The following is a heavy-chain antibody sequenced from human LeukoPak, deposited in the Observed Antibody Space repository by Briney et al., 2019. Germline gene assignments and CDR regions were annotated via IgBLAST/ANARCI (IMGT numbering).Heavy chain of an antibody. J-gene: IGHJ4*02. CDR3: SASFSGYDRLFDY. CDR1: GYTFTSYY. CDR2: INPSGGST. D-gene: IGHD5-12*01. V-gene: IGHV1-46*01. Sequence: ASVKVSCKASGYTFTSYYMHWVRQAPGQGLEWMGIINPSGGSTSYAQKFQGRVTMTRDTSISTAYMELNRLTSDDTAVYYCSASFSGYDRLFDYWGQGTLVTVSS.